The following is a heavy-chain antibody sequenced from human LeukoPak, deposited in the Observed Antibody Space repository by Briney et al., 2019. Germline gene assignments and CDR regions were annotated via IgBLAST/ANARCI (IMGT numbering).Heavy chain of an antibody. J-gene: IGHJ6*02. D-gene: IGHD5-12*01. CDR3: ARGREVATYGMDV. CDR1: GGSISSGSYY. CDR2: IYTSGST. Sequence: SETLSLTCTVSGGSISSGSYYWSWIRQPAGKGLEWIGRIYTSGSTNYNPSLKSRVTISVDTSKNQFSLKLSSVTAADTAVYYCARGREVATYGMDVWGQGTTVTVSS. V-gene: IGHV4-61*02.